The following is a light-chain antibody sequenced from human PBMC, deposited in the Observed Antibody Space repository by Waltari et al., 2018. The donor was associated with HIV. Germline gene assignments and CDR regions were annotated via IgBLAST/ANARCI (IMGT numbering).Light chain of an antibody. J-gene: IGKJ5*01. CDR1: KPFSGDY. V-gene: IGKV3-20*01. CDR2: GLF. CDR3: QQYTSSPPRVT. Sequence: IVLTQSPVILSLSPGERASLSCKANKPFSGDYVAWYQQKAGQGPRLLVYGLFGRATGIPDRFNCSGSGTDFTLIIDRLEPDDFAVYYCQQYTSSPPRVTFGQGTRLDIK.